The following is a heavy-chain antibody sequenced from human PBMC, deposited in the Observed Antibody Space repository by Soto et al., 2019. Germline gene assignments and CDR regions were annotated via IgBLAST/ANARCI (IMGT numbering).Heavy chain of an antibody. CDR2: IIPTFGTA. CDR3: AGGGGGDGYNYYYYYYGMDV. J-gene: IGHJ6*02. CDR1: GGTFSSYA. Sequence: ASVKVSCKASGGTFSSYAISWVRQAPGQGLEWMGGIIPTFGTANYAQKFQGRVTITADESTSTAYMELSSLGSGGTGVYYCAGGGGGDGYNYYYYYYGMDVWGQGTTVTVSS. D-gene: IGHD1-1*01. V-gene: IGHV1-69*13.